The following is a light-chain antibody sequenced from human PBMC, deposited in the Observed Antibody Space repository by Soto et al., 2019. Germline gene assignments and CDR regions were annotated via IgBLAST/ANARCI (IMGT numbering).Light chain of an antibody. CDR2: SAS. V-gene: IGKV3-15*01. CDR1: QTIYTN. Sequence: EIVMTQSPATLSVSPGERATLSCRASQTIYTNLAWYQQKPGQAPRLLIYSASSRASGIPARFSGSGSGTEFILTVSSLQSEDSAVYYCQQFDSWPYTFGQGTKLEIK. J-gene: IGKJ2*01. CDR3: QQFDSWPYT.